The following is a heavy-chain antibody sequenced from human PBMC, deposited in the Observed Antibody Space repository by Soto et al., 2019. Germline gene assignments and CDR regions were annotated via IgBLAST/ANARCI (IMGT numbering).Heavy chain of an antibody. CDR1: GFTFSSYW. V-gene: IGHV3-74*01. J-gene: IGHJ4*02. CDR3: AVAVAGPTAIGY. Sequence: PGGSLRLSCAASGFTFSSYWMHWVRQAPGKGLVWVSRINSDGSSTSYADSVKGRFTISRDNAKNTLYLQMNSLRAEDKAVYYCAVAVAGPTAIGYWGQGTLVTVSS. CDR2: INSDGSST. D-gene: IGHD6-19*01.